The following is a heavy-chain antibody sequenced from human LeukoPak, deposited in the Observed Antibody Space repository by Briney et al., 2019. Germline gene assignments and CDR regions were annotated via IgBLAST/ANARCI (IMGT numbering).Heavy chain of an antibody. CDR3: ARAEYYYDSSGYYSNYYYYGMDV. J-gene: IGHJ6*02. V-gene: IGHV1-46*01. CDR1: GYTFTSYY. Sequence: ASVEVSCKASGYTFTSYYMHWVRQAPGQGLEWMGIINPSGGSTSYAQKVQGRVTMTRDTSTSTVYMELSSLRSEDTAVYYCARAEYYYDSSGYYSNYYYYGMDVWGQGTTVTVSS. D-gene: IGHD3-22*01. CDR2: INPSGGST.